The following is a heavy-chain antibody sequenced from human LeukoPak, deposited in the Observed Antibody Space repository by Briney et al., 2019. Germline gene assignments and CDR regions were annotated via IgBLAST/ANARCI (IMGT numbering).Heavy chain of an antibody. CDR1: GGSIDSKS. D-gene: IGHD6-13*01. Sequence: SGTLSHTRTVSGGSIDSKSWTWIRPPPGRGGAWIGYIYYNGATNYNPSLKSPVTMSVDMSKNQFSLKPSSVTAADTAVYYCARRSSSWKNWFDPWGQGTLVTVSS. CDR2: IYYNGAT. J-gene: IGHJ5*02. V-gene: IGHV4-59*01. CDR3: ARRSSSWKNWFDP.